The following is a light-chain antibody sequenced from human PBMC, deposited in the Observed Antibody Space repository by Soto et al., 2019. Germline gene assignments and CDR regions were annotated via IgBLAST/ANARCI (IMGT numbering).Light chain of an antibody. J-gene: IGKJ2*01. V-gene: IGKV3-20*01. Sequence: EIVLTQSPGTLSLSPGERATLSCRASQIVSSSYLAWYQQKPGQAPRLLIYGASSRAPGIPDRFSGSGSGTDFTLTISRLEPEDVAVYYCQQYSSSPYTFGQGTKLEIK. CDR2: GAS. CDR1: QIVSSSY. CDR3: QQYSSSPYT.